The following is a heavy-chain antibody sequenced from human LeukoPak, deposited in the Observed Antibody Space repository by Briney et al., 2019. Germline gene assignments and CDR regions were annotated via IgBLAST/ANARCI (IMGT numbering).Heavy chain of an antibody. CDR1: GFTSSSSG. Sequence: GGSLRLSCAASGFTSSSSGMHWVRQAPGKGLEWVAFIRYDGSTKNYGDSVKGRFTISRDDSKNTLYLQMNSLRAEDTAVYYCAKDLSGSYHFDYWGQGTLVTVSS. CDR3: AKDLSGSYHFDY. D-gene: IGHD1-26*01. J-gene: IGHJ4*02. V-gene: IGHV3-30*02. CDR2: IRYDGSTK.